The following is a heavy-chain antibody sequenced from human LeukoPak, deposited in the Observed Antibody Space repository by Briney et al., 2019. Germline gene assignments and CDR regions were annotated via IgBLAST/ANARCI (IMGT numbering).Heavy chain of an antibody. J-gene: IGHJ6*04. CDR1: GFTFSSYS. V-gene: IGHV3-21*01. CDR2: VSSSSSYI. D-gene: IGHD3-10*02. CDR3: AELGITMIGGV. Sequence: AGGSLRLSCAASGFTFSSYSMNWVRQAPGKGLEWVSSVSSSSSYIYYADSVKGRFTISRDNAKNSLYLQMNSLRAEDTAVYYCAELGITMIGGVWGKGTTVTISS.